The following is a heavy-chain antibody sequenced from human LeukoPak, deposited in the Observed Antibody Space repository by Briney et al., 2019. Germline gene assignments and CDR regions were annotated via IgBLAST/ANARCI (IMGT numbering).Heavy chain of an antibody. D-gene: IGHD3-3*01. V-gene: IGHV4-61*02. Sequence: PSQTLSLTCTVSGGSISSGDYYWSWIRQPAGKGLEWIGRIYTSGSTNYNPSLKSRVTISVDTSKNQFSLKLSSVTAADTAVYYCARGLVYDFWSDYFDYWGQGTLVTVSS. J-gene: IGHJ4*02. CDR3: ARGLVYDFWSDYFDY. CDR2: IYTSGST. CDR1: GGSISSGDYY.